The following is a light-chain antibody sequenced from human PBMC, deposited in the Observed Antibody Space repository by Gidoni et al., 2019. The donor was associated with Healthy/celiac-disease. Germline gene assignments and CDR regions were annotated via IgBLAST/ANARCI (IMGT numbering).Light chain of an antibody. CDR3: QQYDHLPIT. Sequence: DMQRTPSPSSLSASVGDRVTITCQASQDISNYLNWYQKKTGKAPKLLIYDASNLETGVPSRFSGSGSGTDFTFTISSLQPEDIATYYCQQYDHLPITFXXXTRLEIK. CDR2: DAS. J-gene: IGKJ5*01. CDR1: QDISNY. V-gene: IGKV1-33*01.